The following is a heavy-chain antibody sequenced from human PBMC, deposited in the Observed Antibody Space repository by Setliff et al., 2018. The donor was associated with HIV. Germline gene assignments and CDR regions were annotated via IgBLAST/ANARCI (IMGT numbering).Heavy chain of an antibody. CDR2: IHHSGST. V-gene: IGHV4-34*01. CDR3: ARGIAAAGIYYYYYMDV. J-gene: IGHJ6*03. D-gene: IGHD6-13*01. CDR1: GGSFSGYY. Sequence: SETLSLTCAVYGGSFSGYYWSWIRQPPGKGLEWIGEIHHSGSTKYNPSLKSRVTILVDTSKNQLSLNVTSVTAADTAVYYCARGIAAAGIYYYYYMDVWGKGTTVTVSS.